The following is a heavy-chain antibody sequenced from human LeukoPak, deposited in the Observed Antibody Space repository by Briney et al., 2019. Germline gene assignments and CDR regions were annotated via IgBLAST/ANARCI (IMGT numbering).Heavy chain of an antibody. D-gene: IGHD2-2*02. CDR3: ARVCSRTSCYNDAFDI. J-gene: IGHJ3*02. V-gene: IGHV1-8*03. CDR1: GYTFTSYD. Sequence: ASVKVSCKASGYTFTSYDINWVRQATGQGLEWMGWMNPNSGNTGYAQKFQGRVTITRNTSISTAYMELSSLRSEDTAVYYCARVCSRTSCYNDAFDIWGQGTMVTVSS. CDR2: MNPNSGNT.